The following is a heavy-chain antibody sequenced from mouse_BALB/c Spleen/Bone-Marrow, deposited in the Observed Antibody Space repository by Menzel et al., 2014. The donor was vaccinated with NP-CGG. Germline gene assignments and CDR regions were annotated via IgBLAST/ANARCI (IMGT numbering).Heavy chain of an antibody. CDR3: ARGLGLPFYAMDY. CDR1: GYTFTDYV. D-gene: IGHD3-1*01. V-gene: IGHV1-77*01. Sequence: VKVVESGPELVKPGASVKMSCKASGYTFTDYVISWVKQRTGQGLEWIGEIYPGSGSTYYNEKFKGKATLTADKSSNTAYMQLSSLTSEDSAVYFCARGLGLPFYAMDYWGQGTSVIVSS. CDR2: IYPGSGST. J-gene: IGHJ4*01.